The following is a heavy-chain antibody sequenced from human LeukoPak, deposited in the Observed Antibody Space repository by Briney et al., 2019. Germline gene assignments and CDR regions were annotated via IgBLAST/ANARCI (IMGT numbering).Heavy chain of an antibody. V-gene: IGHV3-21*01. Sequence: GALRLSCAASGFTFSSYSMNWVRQAPGKGLEWVSSISSSSSYIYYADSVKGRFTISRDNAKNSLYLQMNSLRAEDTAVYYCARAEYSYSYDAFDIWGQGTMVTVSS. J-gene: IGHJ3*02. CDR3: ARAEYSYSYDAFDI. D-gene: IGHD5-18*01. CDR2: ISSSSSYI. CDR1: GFTFSSYS.